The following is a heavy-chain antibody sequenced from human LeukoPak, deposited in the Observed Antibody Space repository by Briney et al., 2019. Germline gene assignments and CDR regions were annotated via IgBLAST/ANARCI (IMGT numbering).Heavy chain of an antibody. CDR1: GFTFSSYS. V-gene: IGHV3-21*01. CDR2: ISSSSYI. D-gene: IGHD4-17*01. CDR3: ARDRDYGDYRDAFDI. Sequence: GGSLRLSCAASGFTFSSYSMNWVRQAPGKGLEWVSSISSSSYIYYADSVKGRFTISRDNAKNSLYLQMNSLRAEDTAVYYCARDRDYGDYRDAFDIWGQGTMVTVSS. J-gene: IGHJ3*02.